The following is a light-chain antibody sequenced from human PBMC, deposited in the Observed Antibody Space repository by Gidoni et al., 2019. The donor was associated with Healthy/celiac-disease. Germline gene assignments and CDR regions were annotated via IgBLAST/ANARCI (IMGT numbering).Light chain of an antibody. CDR3: QQYGSSPSF. J-gene: IGKJ2*01. CDR1: QRVSSSY. CDR2: GAS. Sequence: EIVLTQSPGTLSLSPGESATLSCRASQRVSSSYLAWYQQKPGQAPRLLIYGASSRATGIPDRFSGSGSGTDFTLTISRLEPEDFAVYYCQQYGSSPSFFGQGTKLEIK. V-gene: IGKV3-20*01.